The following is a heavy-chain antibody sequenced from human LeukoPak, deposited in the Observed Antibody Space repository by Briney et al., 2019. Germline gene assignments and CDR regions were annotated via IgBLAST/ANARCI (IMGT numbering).Heavy chain of an antibody. CDR3: ARRRYSYGYSDFDY. D-gene: IGHD5-18*01. CDR1: GVSFSGYY. V-gene: IGHV4-34*01. Sequence: SETLSLTCAVYGVSFSGYYWSWIRQPPGKGLEWIGEINHSGSTNYNPSLKSRVTISVDTSKNQFSLKLSSVTAADTAVYYCARRRYSYGYSDFDYWGQGTLVTVSS. CDR2: INHSGST. J-gene: IGHJ4*02.